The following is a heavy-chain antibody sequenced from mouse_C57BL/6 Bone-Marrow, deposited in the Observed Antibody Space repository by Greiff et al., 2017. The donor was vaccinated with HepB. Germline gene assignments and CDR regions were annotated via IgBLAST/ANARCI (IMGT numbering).Heavy chain of an antibody. J-gene: IGHJ4*01. V-gene: IGHV10-3*01. CDR2: IRSKSSNYAT. CDR1: GFTFNTYA. CDR3: VRDEAQANYYAMDY. D-gene: IGHD3-2*02. Sequence: EVKLQESGGGLVQPKGSLKLSCAASGFTFNTYAMHWVRQAPGKGLEWVARIRSKSSNYATYYADSVKDRFTISRDDSQSMLYLQMNNLKTEDTAMYYGVRDEAQANYYAMDYWGQGTSVTVSS.